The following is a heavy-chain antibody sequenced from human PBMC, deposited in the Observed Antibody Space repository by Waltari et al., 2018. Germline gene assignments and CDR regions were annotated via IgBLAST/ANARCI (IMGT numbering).Heavy chain of an antibody. CDR2: IYYSGST. Sequence: QMQLQESGPGLVKPSEPLSLTCTVSGGSVSSSTYSWGWIRQPPGKGRGWIGNIYYSGSTYYKPSLKIRLTISVDTSKNQFSLNLRSVTAADTAVYYCARLPISLGVGSVFDIWGQGTMVTVSS. CDR1: GGSVSSSTYS. CDR3: ARLPISLGVGSVFDI. V-gene: IGHV4-39*01. D-gene: IGHD2-15*01. J-gene: IGHJ3*02.